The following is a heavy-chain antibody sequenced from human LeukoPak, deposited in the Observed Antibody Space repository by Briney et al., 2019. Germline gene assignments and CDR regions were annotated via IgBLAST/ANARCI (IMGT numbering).Heavy chain of an antibody. Sequence: PGGSLRLSCAASGFTFSSYGMHWVRQAPGKGLEWVAVISYDGSNKYYADSVKGRFTISRDNSKNTLYLQMNSLRAKDTAVYYCAKGVVPAAKGGWFDPWGQGTLVTVSS. CDR3: AKGVVPAAKGGWFDP. D-gene: IGHD2-2*01. CDR1: GFTFSSYG. V-gene: IGHV3-30*18. CDR2: ISYDGSNK. J-gene: IGHJ5*02.